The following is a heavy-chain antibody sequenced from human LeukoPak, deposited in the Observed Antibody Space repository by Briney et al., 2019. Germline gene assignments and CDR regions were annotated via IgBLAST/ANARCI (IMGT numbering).Heavy chain of an antibody. V-gene: IGHV4-39*07. CDR1: GDSVSTSDYY. J-gene: IGHJ4*02. CDR3: ARIFDS. Sequence: SETLSLTCTVSGDSVSTSDYYWGWIRQTPGKGLEWIGDIFHNGKTNYNPSPKGRVTISIDTSNNQFSLRLPSVTAADTAVYYCARIFDSWGQGTLVTVSS. CDR2: IFHNGKT.